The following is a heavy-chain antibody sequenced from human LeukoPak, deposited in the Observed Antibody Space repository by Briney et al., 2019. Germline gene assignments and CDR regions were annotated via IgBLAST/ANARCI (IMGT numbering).Heavy chain of an antibody. J-gene: IGHJ5*02. Sequence: ASVKVSCKASGYTFTGYYMHWVRQAPGQGLEWMGRINPNSGGTNYAQKFQGRVTMTRDTSISTAYMELSRLRSDDTAVYYCARELVRGVIRFDPWGQGTLVTVSS. CDR3: ARELVRGVIRFDP. D-gene: IGHD3-10*01. CDR2: INPNSGGT. CDR1: GYTFTGYY. V-gene: IGHV1-2*06.